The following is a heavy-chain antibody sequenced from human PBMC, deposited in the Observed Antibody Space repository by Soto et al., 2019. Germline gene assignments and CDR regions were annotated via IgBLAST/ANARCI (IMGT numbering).Heavy chain of an antibody. J-gene: IGHJ4*02. Sequence: PSETLSLTCAVSGGSFSSYYWSWIRQPPGKGLEWIGYITHSGSTNYNPSLKSRVTISVDTSKNQFSLKLSSVTAADTAVYYCATVSFYNVVDYWGQGTLVTVSS. V-gene: IGHV4-59*01. D-gene: IGHD1-1*01. CDR2: ITHSGST. CDR1: GGSFSSYY. CDR3: ATVSFYNVVDY.